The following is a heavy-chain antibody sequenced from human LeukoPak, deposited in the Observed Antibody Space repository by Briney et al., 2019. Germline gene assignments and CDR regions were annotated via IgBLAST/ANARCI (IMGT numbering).Heavy chain of an antibody. D-gene: IGHD3-10*01. Sequence: PSETLSLTCAVYGGSFSGYYWSWIRQPPGKGLEWIGEINHSGSTNYNPSLKSRVTISVDTSKNQFSLKLSSVTAADTAVYYCAISYGSGSYYNSYYYYMDVWAKGPRSPSP. J-gene: IGHJ6*03. V-gene: IGHV4-34*01. CDR2: INHSGST. CDR3: AISYGSGSYYNSYYYYMDV. CDR1: GGSFSGYY.